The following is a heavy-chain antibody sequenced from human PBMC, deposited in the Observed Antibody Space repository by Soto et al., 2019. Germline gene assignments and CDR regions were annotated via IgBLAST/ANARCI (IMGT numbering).Heavy chain of an antibody. CDR1: GGSISSSSYY. Sequence: QLQLQESGPGLVKPSETLSLTCTVSGGSISSSSYYWGWIRQPPGKGLEWIGSIYYSGRTYYNPSLKSRVTISVDTSKNHFSLKLSSVTAADTAVYYCARQAAPKDYDCWSCYFSYFDYWCQGTLVTVSS. D-gene: IGHD3-3*01. CDR3: ARQAAPKDYDCWSCYFSYFDY. J-gene: IGHJ4*02. CDR2: IYYSGRT. V-gene: IGHV4-39*01.